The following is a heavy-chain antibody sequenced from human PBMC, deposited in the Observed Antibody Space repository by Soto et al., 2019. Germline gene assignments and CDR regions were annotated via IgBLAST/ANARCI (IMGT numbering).Heavy chain of an antibody. Sequence: PGGSLRLSCADSGVAFSRNWMSWVRQTPGKGLEWVANINHDATGRWYVDSAKGRFTISRDRANNSLYLQMNSLRVEDTAIYYCERYLPAYGLHAWGQATTVPVSS. CDR3: ERYLPAYGLHA. D-gene: IGHD3-9*01. J-gene: IGHJ6*02. V-gene: IGHV3-7*05. CDR1: GVAFSRNW. CDR2: INHDATGR.